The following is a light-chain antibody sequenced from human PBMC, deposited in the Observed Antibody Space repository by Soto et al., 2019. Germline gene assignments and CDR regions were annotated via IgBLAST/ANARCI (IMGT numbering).Light chain of an antibody. J-gene: IGKJ1*01. Sequence: DIQMTQSPSTLSASVGDRVTITCRASHSISSWLAWYQQKPGKAPNLLIYAASTLESGVPSRFSASGSGTEFTLTISSLQPDDFATYYCQQYNSYWTFGQGTKVEI. CDR3: QQYNSYWT. CDR2: AAS. V-gene: IGKV1-5*01. CDR1: HSISSW.